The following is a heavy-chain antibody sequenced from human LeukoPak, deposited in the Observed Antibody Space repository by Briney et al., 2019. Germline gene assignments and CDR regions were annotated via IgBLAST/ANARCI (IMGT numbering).Heavy chain of an antibody. CDR2: ISSSSSYI. CDR3: ARGYGDSTGDAFDI. D-gene: IGHD4-17*01. CDR1: GFTFSSYS. J-gene: IGHJ3*02. Sequence: PGGSLRLSCAASGFTFSSYSMTWVRQAPGKGLEWVSSISSSSSYIYYADSVKGRFTISRDNAKNSLYLQMNSLRAEDTAVYYCARGYGDSTGDAFDIWGQGTMVTVSS. V-gene: IGHV3-21*01.